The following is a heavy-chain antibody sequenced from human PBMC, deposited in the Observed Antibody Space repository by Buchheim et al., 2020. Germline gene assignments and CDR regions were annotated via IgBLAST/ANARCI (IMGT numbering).Heavy chain of an antibody. J-gene: IGHJ6*02. CDR1: GFTFSSYG. D-gene: IGHD3-22*01. Sequence: QVQLVESGGGVVQPGRSLRLSCAASGFTFSSYGMHWVRQAPGKGLEWVAVIWYDGSNKYYADSVKGRFTISRDNSKNTLYLQMKSLRAEDTAVYYCARVRSQYYYYYGMDVWGQGTT. CDR2: IWYDGSNK. V-gene: IGHV3-33*01. CDR3: ARVRSQYYYYYGMDV.